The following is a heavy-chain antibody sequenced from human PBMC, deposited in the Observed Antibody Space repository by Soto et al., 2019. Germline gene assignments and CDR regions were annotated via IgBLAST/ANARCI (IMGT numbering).Heavy chain of an antibody. D-gene: IGHD3-10*01. Sequence: QVQLVESGGGVVQPGRSLRLSCAASGFTFSSYGMHWVRQAPGKGLEWVAVISYDGSNKYYADSVKGRFTISRDNSKNTLYLQMNSLRAEDTAVYYCAKDLRLLLWCGELTFDPWGQGTLVTVSS. J-gene: IGHJ5*02. CDR2: ISYDGSNK. V-gene: IGHV3-30*18. CDR1: GFTFSSYG. CDR3: AKDLRLLLWCGELTFDP.